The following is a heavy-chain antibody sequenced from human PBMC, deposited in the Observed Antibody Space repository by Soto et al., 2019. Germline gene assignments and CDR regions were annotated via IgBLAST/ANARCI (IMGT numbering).Heavy chain of an antibody. CDR1: GFTFSSYA. D-gene: IGHD6-19*01. CDR2: ISYDGSNK. J-gene: IGHJ4*02. V-gene: IGHV3-30-3*01. Sequence: QVQLVESGGGVVQPGRSLRLSCAASGFTFSSYAMHWVRQAPGKGLEWVAVISYDGSNKYYADSVKGRVTISRDNSKNTLYLQMNSLRAEDTAVYYCARGGSGWSLDYFDYWGQGTLVTVSS. CDR3: ARGGSGWSLDYFDY.